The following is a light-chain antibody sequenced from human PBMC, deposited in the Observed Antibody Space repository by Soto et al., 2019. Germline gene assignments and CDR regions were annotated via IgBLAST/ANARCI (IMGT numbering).Light chain of an antibody. CDR3: QQSYSTLLT. J-gene: IGKJ1*01. CDR1: QSVSSN. CDR2: GAS. V-gene: IGKV3-15*01. Sequence: PGDRVTITCRASQSVSSNLAWYQQKPGQAPRLLIYGASTRATGIPARFSGSGSGTDFTLTISSLQPEDFATYYCQQSYSTLLTFGQGTKVDIK.